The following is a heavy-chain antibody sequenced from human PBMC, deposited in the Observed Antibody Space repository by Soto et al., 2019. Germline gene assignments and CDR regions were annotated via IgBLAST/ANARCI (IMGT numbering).Heavy chain of an antibody. Sequence: SETLSLTCTVSGGSISSFYWSWIRQPAGKGLEWIGRIYSGGRNNYTPSLKSRVTMSVDTSKNQFSLRLSSVTAADTAMYYCARGSSRWDYWGQGTLVTVSS. CDR3: ARGSSRWDY. D-gene: IGHD6-13*01. J-gene: IGHJ4*02. CDR2: IYSGGRN. CDR1: GGSISSFY. V-gene: IGHV4-4*07.